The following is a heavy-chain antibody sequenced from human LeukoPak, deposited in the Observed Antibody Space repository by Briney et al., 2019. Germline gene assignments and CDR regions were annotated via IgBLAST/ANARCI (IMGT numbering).Heavy chain of an antibody. CDR3: ARHGTYYDFWSGYYTIDY. V-gene: IGHV5-51*01. CDR2: IYPGDSDT. J-gene: IGHJ4*02. CDR1: GYSFTSYW. D-gene: IGHD3-3*01. Sequence: GESLKISCKGSGYSFTSYWIGWVRQMPGKGLEWMGIIYPGDSDTRYSPSLQGQVTISADKSISTAYLQWSSLKASDTAIYYCARHGTYYDFWSGYYTIDYWGQGTLVTVSS.